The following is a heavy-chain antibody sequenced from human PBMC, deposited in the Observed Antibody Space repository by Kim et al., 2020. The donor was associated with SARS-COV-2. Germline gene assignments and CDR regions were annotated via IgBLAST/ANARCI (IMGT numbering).Heavy chain of an antibody. J-gene: IGHJ4*01. V-gene: IGHV3-30*18. D-gene: IGHD2-15*01. CDR3: AKGGDIVVVVPAGRLDY. Sequence: GGSLRLSCAASGFTFSSYGMHWVRQAPGKGLEWVAVISYDGSNKYYADSVKGRFTISRDNSKNTLYLQMNSLRAEDTAVYYCAKGGDIVVVVPAGRLDY. CDR1: GFTFSSYG. CDR2: ISYDGSNK.